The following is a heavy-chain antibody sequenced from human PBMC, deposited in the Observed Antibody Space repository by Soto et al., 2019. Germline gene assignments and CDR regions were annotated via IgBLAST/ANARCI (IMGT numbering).Heavy chain of an antibody. D-gene: IGHD3-10*01. CDR1: GFRFEDYA. V-gene: IGHV3-9*01. CDR3: TKASRGASSSYNYGMEV. J-gene: IGHJ6*02. CDR2: IGWNSGTI. Sequence: EVQLVESGGGLVQPGRSLRLSCAASGFRFEDYAMNWVRQPPGKGLEWVSGIGWNSGTIGYAGSVKGRFTISRDNAKSSLFLHMTSMRPEDTALYYCTKASRGASSSYNYGMEVWGPGTTVTVSS.